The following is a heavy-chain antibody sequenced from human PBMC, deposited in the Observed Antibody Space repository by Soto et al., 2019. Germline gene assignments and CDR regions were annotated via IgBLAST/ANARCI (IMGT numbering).Heavy chain of an antibody. V-gene: IGHV3-66*01. J-gene: IGHJ3*02. D-gene: IGHD3-22*01. CDR1: GFTVSSNY. Sequence: PGGSLRLSCAASGFTVSSNYMSWVRQAPGKGLVWVSVIYSGGSTYYADSVKGRFTISRDNSKNTLFLQMNSLRAEDTAVYYCARGFHYYDSRTDAFDIWGQGTMVTVSS. CDR3: ARGFHYYDSRTDAFDI. CDR2: IYSGGST.